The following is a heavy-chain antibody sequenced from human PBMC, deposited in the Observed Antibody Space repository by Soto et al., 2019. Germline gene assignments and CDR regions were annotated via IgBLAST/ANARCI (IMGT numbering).Heavy chain of an antibody. D-gene: IGHD4-17*01. J-gene: IGHJ4*02. CDR2: ISPYNGKT. Sequence: QVQLVQSGAEVTQPGASVKVSCKTSGYTFTEYGISWFRQAPGQGLEWMCWISPYNGKTTYIQEFQDRVTITTDTSSTTVYMDLRTLKSDDTAIYFCARADYGDTKIYSFDHWGQGTLVTVSS. V-gene: IGHV1-18*01. CDR1: GYTFTEYG. CDR3: ARADYGDTKIYSFDH.